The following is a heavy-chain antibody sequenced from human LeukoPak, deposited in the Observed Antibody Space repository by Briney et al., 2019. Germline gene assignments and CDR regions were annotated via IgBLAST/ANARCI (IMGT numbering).Heavy chain of an antibody. D-gene: IGHD1-26*01. J-gene: IGHJ3*02. CDR2: INHSGST. Sequence: SETLSLTCAVYGGSFSSYYWSWIRQPPGKGLEWIGEINHSGSTNYNPSLKSRVTISLDTSKNQFSLKLSSVTAADTAVYYCARGKWDLESGEAFDIWGQGTMVTVSS. V-gene: IGHV4-34*01. CDR3: ARGKWDLESGEAFDI. CDR1: GGSFSSYY.